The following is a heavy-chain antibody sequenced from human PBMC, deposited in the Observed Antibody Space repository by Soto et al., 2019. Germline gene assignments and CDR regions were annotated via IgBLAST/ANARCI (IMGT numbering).Heavy chain of an antibody. CDR3: ARGPGADKIDC. CDR1: GGSVSSGGYF. CDR2: IYNSGST. Sequence: QVQLQESGPGLVEPSQTLSLTCTVSGGSVSSGGYFWSWIRQPPGEGLEWIGHIYNSGSTYSNPSLRGRVTISVDTYKSQFSLKVSSVTAADTAVYYCARGPGADKIDCWGQGTLVTVSS. V-gene: IGHV4-30-4*01. J-gene: IGHJ4*02.